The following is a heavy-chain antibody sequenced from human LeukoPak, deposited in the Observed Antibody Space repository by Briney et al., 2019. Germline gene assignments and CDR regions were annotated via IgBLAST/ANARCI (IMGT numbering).Heavy chain of an antibody. J-gene: IGHJ4*02. V-gene: IGHV3-23*01. CDR2: IFPSGGEI. CDR3: AKPARTDYTDY. Sequence: GGSLRLSCAASGFTFSTFAMIWVRQPPGKGLEWVSSIFPSGGEIHYADFVKGRFTISRDNSKNTLYLQMNSLRAGDTAIYFCAKPARTDYTDYWGQGTLVTVSS. CDR1: GFTFSTFA.